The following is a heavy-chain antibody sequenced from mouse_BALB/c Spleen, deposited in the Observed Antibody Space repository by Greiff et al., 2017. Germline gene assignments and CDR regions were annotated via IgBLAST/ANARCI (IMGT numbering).Heavy chain of an antibody. Sequence: EVKLVESGGGLVQPGGSLKLSCAASGFTFSSYTMSWVRQTPEKRLEWVAYISNGGGSTYYPDTVKGRFTISRDNAKNTLYLQMSSLKSEDTAMYYCASLYDGYYGAYWGQGTLVTVSA. D-gene: IGHD2-3*01. CDR3: ASLYDGYYGAY. CDR1: GFTFSSYT. CDR2: ISNGGGST. J-gene: IGHJ3*01. V-gene: IGHV5-12-2*01.